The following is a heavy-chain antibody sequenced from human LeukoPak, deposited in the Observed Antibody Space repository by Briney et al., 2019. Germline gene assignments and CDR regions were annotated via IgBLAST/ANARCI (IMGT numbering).Heavy chain of an antibody. J-gene: IGHJ4*02. V-gene: IGHV1-69*13. CDR1: GGTFSSYA. Sequence: GASVKVSCKASGGTFSSYAISWVRQAPGQGLEWMGGIIPIFGTANYAQKFQGRVTITADESTSTAYMELSSLRSEDTAVYYCASSVIVVVPAAFDYWGQGTLVTVSS. D-gene: IGHD2-2*01. CDR2: IIPIFGTA. CDR3: ASSVIVVVPAAFDY.